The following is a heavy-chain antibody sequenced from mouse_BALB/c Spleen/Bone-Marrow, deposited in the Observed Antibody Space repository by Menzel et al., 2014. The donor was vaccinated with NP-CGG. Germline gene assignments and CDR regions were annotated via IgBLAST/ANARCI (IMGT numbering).Heavy chain of an antibody. J-gene: IGHJ2*01. Sequence: VQLQQSGAELVKPGASVKLSCTPSGFNIKDTYMHWVKQRPEQGLEWIGRIDPANGNTKYDPKFQGKATITADTSSNTAYLQLSSLTSEDTAVYYCARYDYGVYFDYWGQGTTLTVSA. CDR1: GFNIKDTY. CDR2: IDPANGNT. D-gene: IGHD2-4*01. CDR3: ARYDYGVYFDY. V-gene: IGHV14-3*02.